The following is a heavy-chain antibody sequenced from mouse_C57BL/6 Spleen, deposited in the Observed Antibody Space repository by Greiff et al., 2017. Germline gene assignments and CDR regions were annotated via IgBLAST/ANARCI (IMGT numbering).Heavy chain of an antibody. J-gene: IGHJ2*01. V-gene: IGHV1-80*01. CDR1: GYAFSSYW. CDR3: ARSGMTDFDY. CDR2: IYPGDGDT. D-gene: IGHD3-1*01. Sequence: QVQLKESGAELVKPAASVKISCKASGYAFSSYWMNWVQQRPGKGLEWIGQIYPGDGDTNYNGKFKGKATLPEAKYSSTAYMQLSSLTSKDSAVYFCARSGMTDFDYWGQGTTLTVSS.